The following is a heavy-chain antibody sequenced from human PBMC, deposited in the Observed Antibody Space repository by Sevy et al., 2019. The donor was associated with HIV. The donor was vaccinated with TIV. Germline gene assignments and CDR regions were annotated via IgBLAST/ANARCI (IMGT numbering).Heavy chain of an antibody. CDR1: GFSFNTAW. CDR3: TTEYFSGSYDFDY. J-gene: IGHJ4*02. V-gene: IGHV3-15*01. D-gene: IGHD6-19*01. Sequence: GGSLRLSCAASGFSFNTAWMSWVRQAPGKGLEWVGRIKSKNDGGKTDYAAPVKGRFTISRDDSSNTLYLQVNSLKTEDTAVYYCTTEYFSGSYDFDYWGQGTQVTVSS. CDR2: IKSKNDGGKT.